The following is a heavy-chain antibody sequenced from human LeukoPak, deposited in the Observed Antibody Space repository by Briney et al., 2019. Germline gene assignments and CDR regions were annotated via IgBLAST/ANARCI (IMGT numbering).Heavy chain of an antibody. V-gene: IGHV4-4*07. D-gene: IGHD3-10*01. CDR1: GGSISSYY. CDR3: ARDPYGSGSYNPPFFDY. CDR2: IYTSGST. J-gene: IGHJ4*02. Sequence: PSETLSLTCTVSGGSISSYYWSWIRQPAGKGLEWIGRIYTSGSTNYNPSLKSRVTMSVDTSKNQSSLKLSSVTAADTAVYYCARDPYGSGSYNPPFFDYWGQGTLVTVSS.